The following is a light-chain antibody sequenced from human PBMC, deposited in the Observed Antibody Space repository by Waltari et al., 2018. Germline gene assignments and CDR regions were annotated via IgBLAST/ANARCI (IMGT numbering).Light chain of an antibody. J-gene: IGLJ3*02. V-gene: IGLV1-47*01. CDR1: SSNIGSNY. Sequence: QSVLTQPPSASGTPGQRVTISCSGSSSNIGSNYVYWYQHLPGTAPKLLIDRNNQRPSGVPGRFSGSKSDTSASLAISGLRSEDEADYYCAAWDASLSAWLFGGGTKVTVL. CDR3: AAWDASLSAWL. CDR2: RNN.